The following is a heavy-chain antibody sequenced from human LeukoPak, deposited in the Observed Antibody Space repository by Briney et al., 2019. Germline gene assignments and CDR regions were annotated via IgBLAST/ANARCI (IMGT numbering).Heavy chain of an antibody. CDR2: ISAYNGNS. Sequence: ASVKVSCKASGYTFTSFGISWVRQAPGQGPEWVGWISAYNGNSNHVQNLQGRVTMTTDTSTNTAYMELRSLRSDDTAVYYCARDLGEDTTMISFDYWGQGTPVTVSS. V-gene: IGHV1-18*01. CDR1: GYTFTSFG. D-gene: IGHD5-18*01. J-gene: IGHJ4*02. CDR3: ARDLGEDTTMISFDY.